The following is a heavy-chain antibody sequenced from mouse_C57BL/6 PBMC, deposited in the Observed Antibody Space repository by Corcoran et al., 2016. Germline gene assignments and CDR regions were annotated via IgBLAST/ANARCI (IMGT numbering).Heavy chain of an antibody. D-gene: IGHD2-2*01. CDR3: ARVYYGYDVAYAY. CDR2: IYWDDDK. V-gene: IGHV8-12*01. CDR1: GFSLSTSGIG. J-gene: IGHJ3*01. Sequence: QVTLKDSGPGILQSSQTLSMTWSFSGFSLSTSGIGVSWSSQPSGKGLEWLAHIYWDDDKRYNPSLKSRLTIYKDTSRNQVFLKITSVDTADTATYYCARVYYGYDVAYAYWGQGPLVTVSA.